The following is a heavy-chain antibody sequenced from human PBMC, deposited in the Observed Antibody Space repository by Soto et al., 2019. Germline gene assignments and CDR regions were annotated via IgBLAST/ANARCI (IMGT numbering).Heavy chain of an antibody. V-gene: IGHV4-30-4*01. J-gene: IGHJ5*02. CDR3: ARRSXXXXXRRFDP. CDR2: INHRGTX. CDR1: GGSISSGDYY. Sequence: SETLSLTCTVSGGSISSGDYYWSWIRQPPGKGLEWIGFINHRGTXNYNPSLKSRVTISVDTSKNEFSLNLRSVTAADTAVYYCARRSXXXXXRRFDPWGXGTLVTVSS.